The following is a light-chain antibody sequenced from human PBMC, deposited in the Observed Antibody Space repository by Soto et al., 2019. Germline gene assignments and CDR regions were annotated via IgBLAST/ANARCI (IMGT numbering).Light chain of an antibody. J-gene: IGKJ2*01. CDR1: QSVSSW. CDR3: HQYNSYSPT. CDR2: DAS. Sequence: DIQITQSPSTLSASVGDRVTITCRASQSVSSWLAWYQQRPGKAPKLLIYDASSLESGVPSRFSGSGSGTEFTLTISSLQPDDFATYYCHQYNSYSPTFGQGTKLEIK. V-gene: IGKV1-5*01.